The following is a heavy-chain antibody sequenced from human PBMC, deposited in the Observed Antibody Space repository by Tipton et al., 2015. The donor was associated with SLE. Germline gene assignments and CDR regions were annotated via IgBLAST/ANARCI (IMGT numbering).Heavy chain of an antibody. Sequence: LRLSCAVYGGSFSGYYWSWIRQPPGKGLEWIGEVNHSGSTNYNPSPKSRVTISVDTSKNQFSLKLNPMTAADTAVYYCARGGLRWGQGTMVTVSS. CDR3: ARGGLR. CDR2: VNHSGST. J-gene: IGHJ3*01. V-gene: IGHV4-34*01. CDR1: GGSFSGYY.